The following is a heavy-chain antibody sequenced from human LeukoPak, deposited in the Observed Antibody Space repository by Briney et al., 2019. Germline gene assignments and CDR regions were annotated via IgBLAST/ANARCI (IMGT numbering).Heavy chain of an antibody. CDR3: ARRRGGNWVNWFDP. J-gene: IGHJ5*02. CDR1: GGSFSGYY. D-gene: IGHD2-15*01. V-gene: IGHV4-34*01. CDR2: INHSGST. Sequence: SETLSLTCAVYGGSFSGYYWSWIRQPPGKGLEWIGEINHSGSTNYNPSLKSRVTISVDSSKNQCSLKLSSVTAADTAVYYCARRRGGNWVNWFDPWGQGTLVTVSS.